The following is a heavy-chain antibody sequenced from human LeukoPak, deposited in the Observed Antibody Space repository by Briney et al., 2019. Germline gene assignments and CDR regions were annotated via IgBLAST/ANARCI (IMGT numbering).Heavy chain of an antibody. CDR3: AKEGGGNTHYFDY. J-gene: IGHJ4*02. Sequence: SETLSLTCTVSGGSISSYYWSWIRQPPWKGLEWIGYIYYSGSTNYNPSLKSRVTISVDTSKNQFSLKLSSVTAADTAVYYCAKEGGGNTHYFDYWGQGTLVTVSS. D-gene: IGHD1-26*01. V-gene: IGHV4-59*01. CDR1: GGSISSYY. CDR2: IYYSGST.